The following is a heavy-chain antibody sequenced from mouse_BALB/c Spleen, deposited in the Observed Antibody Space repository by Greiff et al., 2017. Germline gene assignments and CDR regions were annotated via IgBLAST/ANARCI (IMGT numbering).Heavy chain of an antibody. CDR1: GFTFSSYA. V-gene: IGHV5-6-5*01. CDR3: ARGIYDGYYFDY. J-gene: IGHJ2*01. D-gene: IGHD2-3*01. Sequence: EVMLVESGGGLVKPGGSLKLSCAASGFTFSSYAMSWVRQTPEKRLEWVASISSGGSTYYPDSVKGRFTISRDNARNILYLQMSSLRSEDTAMYYCARGIYDGYYFDYWGQGTTLTVSS. CDR2: ISSGGST.